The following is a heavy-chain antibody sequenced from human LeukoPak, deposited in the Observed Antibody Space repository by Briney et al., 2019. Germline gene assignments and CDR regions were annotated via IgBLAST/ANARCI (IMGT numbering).Heavy chain of an antibody. D-gene: IGHD6-19*01. CDR2: ISGSGGST. J-gene: IGHJ1*01. CDR1: GFTFSSYA. V-gene: IGHV3-23*01. CDR3: VGSSKFKAVAGTDFQH. Sequence: GGSLRLSCAASGFTFSSYAMSWVRQAPGKGLEWVSAISGSGGSTYYADSVKGRFTISRDNSKNTLYLQMNSLRAEDTAVYYCVGSSKFKAVAGTDFQHWGQGTLVTVSS.